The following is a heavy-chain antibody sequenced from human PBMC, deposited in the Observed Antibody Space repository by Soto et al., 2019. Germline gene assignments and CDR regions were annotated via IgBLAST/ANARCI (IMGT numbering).Heavy chain of an antibody. CDR2: ISYDGSNK. CDR3: XXXXXXXXXXXXXXYYYGMDV. J-gene: IGHJ6*02. Sequence: QVQLVESGGGVVQPGRSLRLSCAASGFTFSSYAMHWVRQAPGKGLEWVAVISYDGSNKYYADSVKGRFTISRDNSKXXXXXXXXXXXXXXXXXXXXXXXXXXXXXXXXXXYYYGMDVWGQGTTVTVSS. CDR1: GFTFSSYA. V-gene: IGHV3-30-3*01.